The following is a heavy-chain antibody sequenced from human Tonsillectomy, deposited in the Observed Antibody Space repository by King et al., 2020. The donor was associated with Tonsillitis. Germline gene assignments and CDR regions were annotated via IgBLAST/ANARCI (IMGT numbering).Heavy chain of an antibody. CDR2: ISGSGGNT. D-gene: IGHD2-8*01. Sequence: VQLVESGGGLVQPGGSLRLSCAASGFTFSSYAMSWVRQAPGKGLEWVSAISGSGGNTYYADSVKGRFTISRDNSKNTLYLQMNSLTAEDTAVYYFAKDSGYCTNGVCYLNYYYYYYMDVWGKGTTVTVSS. J-gene: IGHJ6*03. CDR3: AKDSGYCTNGVCYLNYYYYYYMDV. CDR1: GFTFSSYA. V-gene: IGHV3-23*04.